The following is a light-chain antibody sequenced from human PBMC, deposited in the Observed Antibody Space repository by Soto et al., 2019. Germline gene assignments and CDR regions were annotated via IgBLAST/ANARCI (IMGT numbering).Light chain of an antibody. CDR3: QQFNNWPPLT. J-gene: IGKJ4*01. CDR2: SAS. CDR1: QFVSTK. Sequence: EVVMTQSPATLSVSPGERATLSCRASQFVSTKLAWYQQKPGQAPRLLIYSASTRATGIPARFSGSGSGTEFTLTISSLQSEDSAVYYCQQFNNWPPLTFGGGTKVEIK. V-gene: IGKV3-15*01.